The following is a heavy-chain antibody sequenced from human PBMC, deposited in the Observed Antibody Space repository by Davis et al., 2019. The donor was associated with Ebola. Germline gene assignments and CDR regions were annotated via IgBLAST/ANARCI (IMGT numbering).Heavy chain of an antibody. CDR3: ARGGVSGGLDN. Sequence: GESLKISCTASGFTFSTYWIHWVRQAPGKGLVWVSRINGDGSDTSYADSVKGRFTISRDNAKNTLYLQMNSLRAEDTAVYYCARGGVSGGLDNWGQGTLVTVSS. J-gene: IGHJ4*02. V-gene: IGHV3-74*01. D-gene: IGHD3-10*01. CDR1: GFTFSTYW. CDR2: INGDGSDT.